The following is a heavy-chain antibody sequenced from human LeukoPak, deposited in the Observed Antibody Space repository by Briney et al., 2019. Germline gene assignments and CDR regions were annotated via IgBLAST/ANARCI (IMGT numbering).Heavy chain of an antibody. D-gene: IGHD5-12*01. V-gene: IGHV3-23*01. CDR1: GFSFSSYA. CDR2: IGMRGRST. Sequence: GGSLRLSCAASGFSFSSYAMSWVRQAPGKGLEWVSGIGMRGRSTYYADSVKGRFTISRDNSKNTLYLQMNSLRAEDTAVYYCAKAQSFIVAVFDYWGQGTLVTVSS. J-gene: IGHJ4*02. CDR3: AKAQSFIVAVFDY.